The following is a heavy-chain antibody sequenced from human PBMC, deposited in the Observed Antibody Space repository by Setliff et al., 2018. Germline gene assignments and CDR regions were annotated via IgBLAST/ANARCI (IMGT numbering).Heavy chain of an antibody. J-gene: IGHJ5*01. V-gene: IGHV1-18*01. CDR1: SDSLRDSV. CDR3: ARWVRFCTRTACQRVAGDES. Sequence: ASVKVSCKTSSDSLRDSVLTWVRQAPGQGLEWLGWISGDTGNTYYGQRFQGRLTLTADTSTNTGYLELRNLRPDDTAVYSCARWVRFCTRTACQRVAGDESWGQGSLVTVSS. CDR2: ISGDTGNT. D-gene: IGHD2-8*01.